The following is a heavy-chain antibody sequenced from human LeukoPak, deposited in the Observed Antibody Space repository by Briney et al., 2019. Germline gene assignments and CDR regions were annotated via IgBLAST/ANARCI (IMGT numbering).Heavy chain of an antibody. CDR3: ARGKRSGWYFDY. Sequence: SQTLSLTCTVSGGSISSGSYYWSWIRQPAGKGLEWIGRIYTSGSTNYNPSLKSRVTISVDTSKNQFSLKLSSVTAADTAVYYCARGKRSGWYFDYWGQGTLVTVSS. J-gene: IGHJ4*02. D-gene: IGHD6-19*01. CDR2: IYTSGST. V-gene: IGHV4-61*02. CDR1: GGSISSGSYY.